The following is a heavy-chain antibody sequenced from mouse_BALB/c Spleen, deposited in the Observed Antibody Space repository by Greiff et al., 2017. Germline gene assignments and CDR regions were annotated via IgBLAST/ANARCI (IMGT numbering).Heavy chain of an antibody. J-gene: IGHJ3*01. CDR3: NGGSY. Sequence: EVQLHQSGAELVRSGASVKLSCTASGFNIKDYYMHWVKQRPEHGLEWIGWIDPENGDTEYAPKFQGKATMTADTSSNTAYLQLSSLTSEDTAVYYCNGGSYWGQGTLVTVSA. CDR1: GFNIKDYY. CDR2: IDPENGDT. V-gene: IGHV14-4*02.